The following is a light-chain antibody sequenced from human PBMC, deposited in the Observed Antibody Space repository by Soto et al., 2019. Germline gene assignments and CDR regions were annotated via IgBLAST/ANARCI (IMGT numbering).Light chain of an antibody. V-gene: IGKV1-33*01. CDR2: DAS. Sequence: IQMTQSPSSLSASVGYRVTITCHWSHDINKNLIWYQQKPGKAPKLLIYDASDLETGVPSRFSGSGSGTGFTFTISSLQPEDFATYYCQQYESLPLTFGQGTRLEIK. J-gene: IGKJ5*01. CDR1: HDINKN. CDR3: QQYESLPLT.